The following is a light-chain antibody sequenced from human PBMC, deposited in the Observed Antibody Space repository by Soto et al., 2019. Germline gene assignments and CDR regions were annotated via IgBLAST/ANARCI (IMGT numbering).Light chain of an antibody. CDR2: AAS. V-gene: IGKV1-39*01. Sequence: DIQMTQSPSSLSASVGDRVTITCRASQSISSYLNWYQHKPGKAPKLLIYAASSLQSGVPSRFSGSGSGTDFTLTISSLQPEDFATYYCQQSYSTPFGFGQGTRLEIK. J-gene: IGKJ5*01. CDR3: QQSYSTPFG. CDR1: QSISSY.